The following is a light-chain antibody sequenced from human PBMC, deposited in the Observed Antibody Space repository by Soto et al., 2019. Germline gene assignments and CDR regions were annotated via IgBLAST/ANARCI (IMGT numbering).Light chain of an antibody. V-gene: IGLV1-51*01. J-gene: IGLJ2*01. CDR3: GTWDSSLSAGVV. CDR1: SSNIGNNY. CDR2: DNN. Sequence: QCVLTQPPSVSAAPGQKVTISCSGSSSNIGNNYVSWYQQFPGTAPKLLIYDNNRRPSGIPDRFSGSKSGTSATLDITGLQTGDEADYYWGTWDSSLSAGVVFGGGTKLTVL.